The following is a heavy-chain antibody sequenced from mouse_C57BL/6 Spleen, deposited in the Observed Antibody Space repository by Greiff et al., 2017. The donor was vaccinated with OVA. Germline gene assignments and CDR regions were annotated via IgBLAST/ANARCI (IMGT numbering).Heavy chain of an antibody. CDR2: ILSDGST. CDR3: ARQDSNYGGYAY. J-gene: IGHJ3*01. V-gene: IGHV2-6-1*01. Sequence: QVQLKESGPGLVAPSQSLSITCTVSGFSLTSYGVHWVRQPPGKGLEWLVVILSDGSTTYNSALNSRLSIINDHSKSQGFLKMNRLQTDDTAMYYCARQDSNYGGYAYWGQGTLVTVSA. D-gene: IGHD2-5*01. CDR1: GFSLTSYG.